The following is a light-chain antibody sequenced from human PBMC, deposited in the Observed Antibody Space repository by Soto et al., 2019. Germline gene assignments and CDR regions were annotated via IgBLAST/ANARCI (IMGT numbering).Light chain of an antibody. Sequence: SPGTLSLSPGERATLSCRASQSVSNNYLAWYQQKPGKAPKLLIYAASSLQSGVPSRFSGSGSGTDVTLTIGSLKTEDVETYDCQQANSFPITFGQGTRLDIK. V-gene: IGKV1-12*01. CDR3: QQANSFPIT. CDR2: AAS. CDR1: QSVSNNY. J-gene: IGKJ5*01.